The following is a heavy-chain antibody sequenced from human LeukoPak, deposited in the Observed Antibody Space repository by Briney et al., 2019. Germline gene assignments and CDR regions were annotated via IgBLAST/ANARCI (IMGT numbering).Heavy chain of an antibody. CDR2: IYHSGST. CDR1: GGSFSGYY. V-gene: IGHV4-34*01. D-gene: IGHD3-22*01. CDR3: ARSHMIVVVPGAFDI. Sequence: SETLSLTCAVYGGSFSGYYWSWIRQPPGKGLEWIGSIYHSGSTYYNPSLKSRVTISVDTSKNQFSLKLSSVTAADTAVYYCARSHMIVVVPGAFDIWGQGTMVTVSS. J-gene: IGHJ3*02.